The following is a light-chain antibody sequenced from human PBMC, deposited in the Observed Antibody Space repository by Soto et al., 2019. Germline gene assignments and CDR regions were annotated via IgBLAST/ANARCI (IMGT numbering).Light chain of an antibody. V-gene: IGLV2-14*01. J-gene: IGLJ1*01. Sequence: QSALTQPACVSGSPGQSITISCTGTRSDVGGYKYVSWYQQHPGKAPKLMIFDVSNRPSGVSNRFSGSKSGNTASLTISGLQAEDEADYYCSSYTSSTTYVFGTGTKLTVL. CDR2: DVS. CDR1: RSDVGGYKY. CDR3: SSYTSSTTYV.